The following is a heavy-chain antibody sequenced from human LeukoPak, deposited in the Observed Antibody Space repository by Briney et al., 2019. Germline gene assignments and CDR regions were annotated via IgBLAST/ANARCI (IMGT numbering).Heavy chain of an antibody. CDR2: IYYSGST. CDR3: VRTCGADCQSGFDH. V-gene: IGHV4-59*01. D-gene: IGHD2-21*02. CDR1: GDSISGYY. Sequence: SETLSLTCTVSGDSISGYYWNWIRQPPGKGLEWIGYIYYSGSTNCNPSLKSRVTMSVDTSKNQFSLRLTSVTAADTAVYYCVRTCGADCQSGFDHWGQGTLVTVSS. J-gene: IGHJ4*02.